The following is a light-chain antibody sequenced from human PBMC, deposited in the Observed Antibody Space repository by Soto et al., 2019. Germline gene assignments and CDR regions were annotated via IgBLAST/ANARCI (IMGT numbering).Light chain of an antibody. V-gene: IGLV2-11*01. CDR1: TSDVGGYNY. Sequence: QSALTQPRSVSGSPGQSVTISCTGTTSDVGGYNYVSWYQQHPARAPKLIISDVNKRPSGVPDRFSGSKSGNTASLTISGLQDEDEADYYCCSYAGSYSIFGGGTKLTVL. J-gene: IGLJ2*01. CDR2: DVN. CDR3: CSYAGSYSI.